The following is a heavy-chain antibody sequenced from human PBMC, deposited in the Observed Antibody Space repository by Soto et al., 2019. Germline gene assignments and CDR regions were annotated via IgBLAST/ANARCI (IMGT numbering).Heavy chain of an antibody. CDR2: TYLDGRI. V-gene: IGHV4-39*01. CDR1: GVPISSTSYF. CDR3: ARRGYGLDA. Sequence: QVQLQESGPRLVKPSATVSLTCSVSGVPISSTSYFWAWIRQPPGKSLEWIGSTYLDGRIPSNTSLESRLTISVDTSKNHFSLTMTSVTASDTALYYCARRGYGLDAWGQGTTVKVSS. D-gene: IGHD6-13*01. J-gene: IGHJ6*02.